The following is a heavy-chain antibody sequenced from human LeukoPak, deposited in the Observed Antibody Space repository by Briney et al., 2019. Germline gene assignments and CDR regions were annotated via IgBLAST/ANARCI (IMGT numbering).Heavy chain of an antibody. CDR3: ASAFPFTLFPSPT. CDR2: ISAYNGNT. Sequence: ASVKVSCKASGYTFTSYGISWVRQAPGQGLEWMGWISAYNGNTNYAQKLQGRVTMTTDTSTSTAYMELRSLRSDDTAIYYCASAFPFTLFPSPTWGQGTLVTVSS. D-gene: IGHD2/OR15-2a*01. CDR1: GYTFTSYG. J-gene: IGHJ5*02. V-gene: IGHV1-18*01.